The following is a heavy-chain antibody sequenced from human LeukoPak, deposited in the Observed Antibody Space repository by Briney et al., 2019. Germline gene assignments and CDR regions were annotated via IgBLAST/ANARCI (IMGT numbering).Heavy chain of an antibody. Sequence: ASVKVSCKASGYTFTGYYMHWVRQAPGQALEWMGWITPFNANTNYAQKLQDRVTITRDRSMSTAYMELSSLRSEDTAMYYCTSNGFGSGTSLDGFEIWGQGTKVTVSS. CDR1: GYTFTGYY. J-gene: IGHJ3*02. CDR3: TSNGFGSGTSLDGFEI. D-gene: IGHD3-16*01. V-gene: IGHV1-45*02. CDR2: ITPFNANT.